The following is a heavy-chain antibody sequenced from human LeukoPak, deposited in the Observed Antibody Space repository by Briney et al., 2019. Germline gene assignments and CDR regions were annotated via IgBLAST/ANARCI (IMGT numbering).Heavy chain of an antibody. D-gene: IGHD6-19*01. CDR1: GGSFSGYY. CDR2: INHSGST. V-gene: IGHV4-34*01. CDR3: VKSGGYGLIDY. J-gene: IGHJ4*02. Sequence: SETLSLTCAVYGGSFSGYYWSWIRQPPGKGLEWIGEINHSGSTNYNPSLKSRVTISVDTSKNQFSLRLSSVTAADTAMYYCVKSGGYGLIDYWGQGTLVTVSS.